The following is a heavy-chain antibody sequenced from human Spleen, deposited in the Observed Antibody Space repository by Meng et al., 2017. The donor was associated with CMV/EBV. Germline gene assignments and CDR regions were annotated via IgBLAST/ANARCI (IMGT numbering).Heavy chain of an antibody. J-gene: IGHJ4*02. D-gene: IGHD1-26*01. CDR3: ARVGRSGSYYRY. CDR1: GGSFSGYY. Sequence: SETLSLTCAVYGGSFSGYYWSWIRQPPGKGLEWIGEINHSGSTNYNPSLKSRVTISVDTSKNQFSLKLSSVTAADTVVYYCARVGRSGSYYRYWGQGTLVTVSS. V-gene: IGHV4-34*01. CDR2: INHSGST.